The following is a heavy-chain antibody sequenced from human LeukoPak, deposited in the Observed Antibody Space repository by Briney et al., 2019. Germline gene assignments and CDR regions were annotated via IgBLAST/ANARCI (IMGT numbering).Heavy chain of an antibody. CDR2: IIHSGST. CDR1: GGSFSGYY. D-gene: IGHD6-13*01. CDR3: ASSGGIAAAGTAGWFDP. J-gene: IGHJ5*02. Sequence: ETLSLTCAVYGGSFSGYYWSWIRPPPGKGLDWIGEIIHSGSTKYNPSLKSRVTISVDRSKNKFSLKLSSVTAADTAVYYCASSGGIAAAGTAGWFDPWGQGTLVTVSS. V-gene: IGHV4-34*12.